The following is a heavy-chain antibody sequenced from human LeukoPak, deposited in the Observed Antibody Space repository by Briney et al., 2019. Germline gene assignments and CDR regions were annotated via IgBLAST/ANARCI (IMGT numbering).Heavy chain of an antibody. D-gene: IGHD2-8*01. CDR1: GGSFSGYY. CDR3: AGSLGYCTSNVCYLKY. J-gene: IGHJ4*02. V-gene: IGHV4-34*01. Sequence: SETLSLTCAVYGGSFSGYYWSWIRQPPGKGLEWIGEINHSGSTNYNPSLKSRVTISVDTSKNQFSLKLSSVTAADTAVYYCAGSLGYCTSNVCYLKYWGQGTLVTVSS. CDR2: INHSGST.